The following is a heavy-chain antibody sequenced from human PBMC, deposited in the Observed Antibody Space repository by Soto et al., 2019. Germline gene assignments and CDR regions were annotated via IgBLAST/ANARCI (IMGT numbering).Heavy chain of an antibody. CDR1: GGSISSSSYY. D-gene: IGHD3-10*01. CDR3: ARPVMVRGVIWGNWFDP. V-gene: IGHV4-39*01. J-gene: IGHJ5*02. CDR2: IYYSGST. Sequence: QLQLQESGPGLVKPSETLSLTCTVSGGSISSSSYYWGWIRQPPGKGLAWVGSIYYSGSTCYNPSLKSRVTISVDTSTNQGSLKLSSVTAADTAVYYCARPVMVRGVIWGNWFDPWGQGTLVTVSS.